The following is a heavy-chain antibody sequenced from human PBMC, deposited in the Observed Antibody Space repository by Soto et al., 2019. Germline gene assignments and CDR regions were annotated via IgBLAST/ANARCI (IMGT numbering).Heavy chain of an antibody. CDR1: GGTFSSYT. D-gene: IGHD3-10*01. CDR3: ARSTMGHGGWFDP. CDR2: IIPILGIA. Sequence: QVQLVQSGAEVKKPGSSVKVSCKASGGTFSSYTISWVRQAPGQGLEWMGRIIPILGIANYAQKSQGRVTITADKSTSTAYMELSSLRSEDTAVYYCARSTMGHGGWFDPWGQGTLVTVSS. J-gene: IGHJ5*02. V-gene: IGHV1-69*02.